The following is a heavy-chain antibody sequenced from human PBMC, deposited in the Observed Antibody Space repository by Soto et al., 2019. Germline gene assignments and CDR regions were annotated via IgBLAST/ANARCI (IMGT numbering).Heavy chain of an antibody. CDR1: GGSISSSSYY. CDR3: ARHTPAISISDH. V-gene: IGHV4-39*01. J-gene: IGHJ4*02. Sequence: PSETLSLTCTVSGGSISSSSYYWGWIRQPPGKGLEWTGSIYYSGSTYYNPSLKSRVTISVDTSKNQFSLKLSSVTAADTAVYYCARHTPAISISDHWGQGTLVTAPQ. CDR2: IYYSGST. D-gene: IGHD2-15*01.